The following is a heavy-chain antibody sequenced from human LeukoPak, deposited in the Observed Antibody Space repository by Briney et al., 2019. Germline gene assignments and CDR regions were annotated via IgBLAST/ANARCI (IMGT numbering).Heavy chain of an antibody. CDR2: ISSIGFTI. J-gene: IGHJ6*04. CDR3: AELGITMIGGV. CDR1: GFTFSSYE. V-gene: IGHV3-48*03. Sequence: GGSLRLSCAASGFTFSSYEMNWVRQAPGKGLEWVSYISSIGFTIYYADSVKGRFTISRDNAKNSLYLQMNSLRAEDTAVYYCAELGITMIGGVWGKGPRSPSPQ. D-gene: IGHD3-10*02.